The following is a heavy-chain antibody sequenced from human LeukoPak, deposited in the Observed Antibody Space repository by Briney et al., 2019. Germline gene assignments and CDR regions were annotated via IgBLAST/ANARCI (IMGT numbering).Heavy chain of an antibody. CDR1: GFTFSSYG. D-gene: IGHD2-2*01. CDR3: AKSRVPAARMDVFDY. V-gene: IGHV3-30*02. Sequence: GGSLRLSCAASGFTFSSYGMHWVRQAPGKGLEWVAFIRYDGSNKYYADSVKGRFTISRDNSKNTLYLQMNSLRAEDMAVYYCAKSRVPAARMDVFDYWGQGTLVTVSS. J-gene: IGHJ4*02. CDR2: IRYDGSNK.